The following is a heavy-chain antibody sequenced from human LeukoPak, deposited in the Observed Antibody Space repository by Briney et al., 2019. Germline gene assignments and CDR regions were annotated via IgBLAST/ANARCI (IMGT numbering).Heavy chain of an antibody. CDR3: ARRIALYYGDYGWYFDL. D-gene: IGHD4-17*01. J-gene: IGHJ2*01. V-gene: IGHV4-34*01. CDR2: INHSGST. Sequence: SETLSLTCAVYGGSFSGYYWSWIRQPPGKGLEGIGEINHSGSTNYNPSLTSRVAISVDTSKNQFSLKLSSVTAADTAVYYCARRIALYYGDYGWYFDLWGRGTLVTVSS. CDR1: GGSFSGYY.